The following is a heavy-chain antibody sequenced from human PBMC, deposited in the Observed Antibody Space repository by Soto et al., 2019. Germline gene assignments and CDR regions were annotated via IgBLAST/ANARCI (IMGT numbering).Heavy chain of an antibody. D-gene: IGHD2-21*01. V-gene: IGHV2-70*01. J-gene: IGHJ4*02. CDR2: INWDNNE. Sequence: PTNTPPLIRTLSGFLLSTLGTGVNRIRQPPGKALEWLALINWDNNEYYNPSLKTRLTISRDTSKNQVVLTMTNVDPVDTATYYCARIPHYSDSYYMDYWGQGTLVTVSS. CDR1: GFLLSTLGTG. CDR3: ARIPHYSDSYYMDY.